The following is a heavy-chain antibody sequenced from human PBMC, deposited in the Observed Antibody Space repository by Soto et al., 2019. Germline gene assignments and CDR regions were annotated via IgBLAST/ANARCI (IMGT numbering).Heavy chain of an antibody. J-gene: IGHJ4*02. CDR2: ISAYNGNI. V-gene: IGHV1-18*04. CDR1: GYTFTGYY. Sequence: ASVKVSCKASGYTFTGYYMHWARQAPGQGLEWMGWISAYNGNIDYAQNSQGRVTMTIDTSTSTGYMEVRSLRSDDTAVYYCARVGSYCTTTSCLDYWGQGTLVTVSS. CDR3: ARVGSYCTTTSCLDY. D-gene: IGHD2-2*01.